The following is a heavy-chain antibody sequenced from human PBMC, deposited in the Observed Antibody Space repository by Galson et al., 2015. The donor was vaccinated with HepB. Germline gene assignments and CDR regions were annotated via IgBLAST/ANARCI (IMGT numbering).Heavy chain of an antibody. CDR3: ARGALVVVVDATQNNWFDP. D-gene: IGHD2-15*01. CDR2: IGAYKRKT. Sequence: SVKVSCKASGYTFSSYSITWVRQAPGQGLEWMGWIGAYKRKTDYARQLQGRVTMTTDTSTSTAYMELKSLRSDDTAVYYCARGALVVVVDATQNNWFDPWGQGTLVTVSS. V-gene: IGHV1-18*01. J-gene: IGHJ5*02. CDR1: GYTFSSYS.